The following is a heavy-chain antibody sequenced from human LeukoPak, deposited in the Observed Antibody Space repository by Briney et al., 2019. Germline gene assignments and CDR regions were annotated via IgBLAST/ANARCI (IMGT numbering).Heavy chain of an antibody. D-gene: IGHD2-2*01. V-gene: IGHV3-30*04. Sequence: PGRSLRLSCAASGFTFSSYAMHWVRQAPGKGLEWVAVISYDGSNKYYADSVKGRFTISRDNSKNTLYLQMNSLRAEDTAVYYCARGEIVVVPYYFDYWGQGTLVTVSS. CDR2: ISYDGSNK. CDR1: GFTFSSYA. J-gene: IGHJ4*02. CDR3: ARGEIVVVPYYFDY.